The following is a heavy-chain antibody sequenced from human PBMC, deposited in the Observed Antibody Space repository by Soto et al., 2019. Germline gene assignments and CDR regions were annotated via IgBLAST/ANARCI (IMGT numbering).Heavy chain of an antibody. CDR3: ARVYYDYIWGSYPLVY. Sequence: GGSLRLSCAASGFTFSSYSMNWVRQAPGKGLEWVSYIKHDGSAKYYVDSVKGRFTISRDNAKNTLYLQMNSLRVEDTAVYYCARVYYDYIWGSYPLVYWGQGTLVTVSS. CDR1: GFTFSSYS. D-gene: IGHD3-16*02. V-gene: IGHV3-7*01. CDR2: IKHDGSAK. J-gene: IGHJ4*02.